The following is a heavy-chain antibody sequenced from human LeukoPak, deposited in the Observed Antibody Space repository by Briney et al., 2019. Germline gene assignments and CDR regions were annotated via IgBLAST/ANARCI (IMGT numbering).Heavy chain of an antibody. CDR2: IYYSGST. CDR3: ARLSIAARHYYYYGMDV. D-gene: IGHD6-6*01. J-gene: IGHJ6*02. Sequence: PSETLSLTCTVSGGSISSYYWSWIRQPPGKGLEWIGYIYYSGSTNYNPSLKSRVTISVDTSKNQFSLKLSSVTAADTAVYYCARLSIAARHYYYYGMDVWGQGTTVTVSS. V-gene: IGHV4-59*01. CDR1: GGSISSYY.